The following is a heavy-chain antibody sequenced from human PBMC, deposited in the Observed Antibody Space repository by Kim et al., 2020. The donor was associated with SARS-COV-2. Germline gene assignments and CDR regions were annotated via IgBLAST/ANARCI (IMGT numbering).Heavy chain of an antibody. V-gene: IGHV3-23*01. D-gene: IGHD5-18*01. CDR3: AKGSGYSYGHSDY. CDR1: GFTFSSYA. J-gene: IGHJ4*02. Sequence: GGSLRLSCAASGFTFSSYAMTWVRQAPGKGLEWVSSISGSGDRTYYADSMKGRFTLSRDNTKNTLYLQMNSLTAEDTAVYYCAKGSGYSYGHSDYWGQGTLVTLSS. CDR2: ISGSGDRT.